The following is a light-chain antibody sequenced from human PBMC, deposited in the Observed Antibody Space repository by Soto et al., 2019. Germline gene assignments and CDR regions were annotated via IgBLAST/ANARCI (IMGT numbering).Light chain of an antibody. V-gene: IGLV2-14*01. CDR2: EVS. Sequence: SALAQPASVSGSPGQSMTISCAVTSIDVGGYNYVSWYQQHPGKAPKLMIYEVSNRPSGVSNRFSGSKSGNTASLTISGLQAEDEADYYCSSYTSSSTYVFGTGTKVTV. CDR3: SSYTSSSTYV. J-gene: IGLJ1*01. CDR1: SIDVGGYNY.